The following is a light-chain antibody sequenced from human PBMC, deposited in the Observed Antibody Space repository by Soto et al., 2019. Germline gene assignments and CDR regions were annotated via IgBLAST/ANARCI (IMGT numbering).Light chain of an antibody. V-gene: IGKV3-11*01. Sequence: EIVLTQSPATLSLSPGERATLSCRASQRVTSYLAWYQQKPGQAPRLLIYDSFNRATGIPARFSGSGSGTDFTLTISSLEPEDFAVYYCQQRSSWPLTFGGGTKVEIK. CDR2: DSF. CDR3: QQRSSWPLT. J-gene: IGKJ4*01. CDR1: QRVTSY.